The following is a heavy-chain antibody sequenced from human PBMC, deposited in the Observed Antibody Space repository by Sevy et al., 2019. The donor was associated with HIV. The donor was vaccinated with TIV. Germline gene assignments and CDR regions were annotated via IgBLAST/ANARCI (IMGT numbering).Heavy chain of an antibody. Sequence: ASVKVSCKASGYRFSDYSIIWVRQAPGQGLEWMGRIKPNSGGTNYPQKFQGRVTMTRATSISTAYMELSRLTSDDTAVYYCARGVMIPAEGHFEYWGQGTLVTVSS. CDR3: ARGVMIPAEGHFEY. CDR1: GYRFSDYS. V-gene: IGHV1-2*06. D-gene: IGHD2-2*01. CDR2: IKPNSGGT. J-gene: IGHJ4*02.